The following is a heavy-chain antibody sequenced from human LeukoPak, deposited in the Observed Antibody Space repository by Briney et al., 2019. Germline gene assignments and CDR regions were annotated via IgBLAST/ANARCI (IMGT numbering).Heavy chain of an antibody. Sequence: PSETLSLTCAVYGGSFSGYYWSWIRQPPGKGLEWIGEINHSGSTNYNPSLKSRGTISVDTSKNQFSLKRSPVTAADTAVYYCARGGAAAGEFDYWGQGTLATVSS. CDR2: INHSGST. V-gene: IGHV4-34*01. D-gene: IGHD6-13*01. J-gene: IGHJ4*02. CDR1: GGSFSGYY. CDR3: ARGGAAAGEFDY.